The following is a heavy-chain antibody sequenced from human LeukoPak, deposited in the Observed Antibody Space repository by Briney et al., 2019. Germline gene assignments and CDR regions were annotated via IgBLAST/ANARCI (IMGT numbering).Heavy chain of an antibody. Sequence: ASVKVSCKASGYTFTSYGISWVRQAPGQGLEWMGWISAYNGNTNYAQKLQGRVTMTTDTSTSTAYMELRSLRSDDTAVYYRARDQSIAAAGTSDYWGQGTLVTVSP. CDR3: ARDQSIAAAGTSDY. CDR1: GYTFTSYG. D-gene: IGHD6-13*01. J-gene: IGHJ4*02. V-gene: IGHV1-18*01. CDR2: ISAYNGNT.